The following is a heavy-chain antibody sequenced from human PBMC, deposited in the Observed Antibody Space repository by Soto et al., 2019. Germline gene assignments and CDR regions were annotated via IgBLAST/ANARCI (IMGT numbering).Heavy chain of an antibody. CDR3: ARVVQKDGGLLSNYYYGMDV. J-gene: IGHJ6*02. V-gene: IGHV4-61*01. D-gene: IGHD3-10*01. Sequence: SETLSLTCTVSGGSVSSGYYYWSWIRQPPGKGLEWIGYIHYSGSTNYNPSLKSRVTISVDTSKNQFSLRVSSVTAADTAVYYCARVVQKDGGLLSNYYYGMDVWGQGTTVTVSS. CDR2: IHYSGST. CDR1: GGSVSSGYYY.